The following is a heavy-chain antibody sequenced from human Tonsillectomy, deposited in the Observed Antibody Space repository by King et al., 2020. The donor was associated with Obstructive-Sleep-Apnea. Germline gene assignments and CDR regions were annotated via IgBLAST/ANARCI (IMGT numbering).Heavy chain of an antibody. CDR3: ARGSGAPAVNWFDP. J-gene: IGHJ5*02. Sequence: VQLQQWGAGLLKPSETLSLTCAVFVGSFSDYLWSWIRQPPGKGGEWMGEINHSGSTNYNPSLKSGVAVSAATSKNQFSLKLNSVTAADTAVYYCARGSGAPAVNWFDPWGQGTLVTVSS. CDR1: VGSFSDYL. CDR2: INHSGST. D-gene: IGHD6-13*01. V-gene: IGHV4-34*01.